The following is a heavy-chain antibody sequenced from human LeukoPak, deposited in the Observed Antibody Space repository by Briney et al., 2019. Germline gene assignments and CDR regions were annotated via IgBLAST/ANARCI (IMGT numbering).Heavy chain of an antibody. CDR1: GGSFSRYY. CDR2: INHSGST. Sequence: PSETLSLTCAVYGGSFSRYYWSWIRQPPGKGLEWIGEINHSGSTNYNPSLRSRVTISVDTSKNQLSLKLSSVTAADTAVYYCARGSVRAHYWRQGTLVTVSS. J-gene: IGHJ4*02. V-gene: IGHV4-34*01. CDR3: ARGSVRAHY. D-gene: IGHD4-17*01.